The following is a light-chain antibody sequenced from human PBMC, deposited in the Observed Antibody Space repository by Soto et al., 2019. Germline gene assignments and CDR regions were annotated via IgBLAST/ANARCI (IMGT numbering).Light chain of an antibody. V-gene: IGKV3-15*01. CDR3: QQYNNWPIT. J-gene: IGKJ5*01. CDR2: GAS. Sequence: EIVFAPSPGPLSFSPGEKATLSCRASQSVSSNLAWYQHKPGQAPRLLISGASTRATGIPARFSGSGSGTEFTLTISSLQSEDFAVYYCQQYNNWPITCGQGTRREIK. CDR1: QSVSSN.